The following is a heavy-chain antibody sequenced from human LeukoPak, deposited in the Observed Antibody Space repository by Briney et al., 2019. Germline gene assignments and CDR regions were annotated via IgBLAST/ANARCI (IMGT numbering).Heavy chain of an antibody. D-gene: IGHD3-10*01. V-gene: IGHV1-2*02. CDR3: ARDNPYGPFDY. CDR1: GHIFTAYY. Sequence: ASAKVSCKASGHIFTAYYMFWVRQAPGQGLEWMGWINPNSGGTNYAPKFQGRVTMTRDTSISTAYMELSGLTSDDTAVYYCARDNPYGPFDYWGQGTLVTVSS. J-gene: IGHJ4*02. CDR2: INPNSGGT.